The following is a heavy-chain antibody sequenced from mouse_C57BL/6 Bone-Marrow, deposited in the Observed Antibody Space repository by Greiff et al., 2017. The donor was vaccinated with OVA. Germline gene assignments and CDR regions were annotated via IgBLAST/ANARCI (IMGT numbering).Heavy chain of an antibody. CDR1: GFTFSSYG. V-gene: IGHV5-6*01. Sequence: EVKVVESGGDLVKPGGSLKLSCAASGFTFSSYGMSWVRQTPDKRLEWVATISSGGSYTYYPDSVKGRFTISRDNAKNTLYLQMSSLKSEDTAMYYCARQGIGSSSYYYAMDYWGQGTSVTVSS. CDR3: ARQGIGSSSYYYAMDY. D-gene: IGHD1-3*01. J-gene: IGHJ4*01. CDR2: ISSGGSYT.